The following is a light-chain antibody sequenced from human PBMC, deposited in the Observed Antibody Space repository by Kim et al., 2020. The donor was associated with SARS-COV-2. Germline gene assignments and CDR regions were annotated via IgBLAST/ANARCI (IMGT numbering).Light chain of an antibody. CDR1: SLRNYY. CDR2: GRN. CDR3: NSRDSSGNHLV. J-gene: IGLJ3*02. V-gene: IGLV3-19*01. Sequence: SYELTQDPAVSVALGQTVRITCQGDSLRNYYASWYQQKPRQAPVVVIYGRNDRPSGIPDRFSGSNSGNTASLTITGAQAEDEANYYCNSRDSSGNHLVFGGGTKLTVL.